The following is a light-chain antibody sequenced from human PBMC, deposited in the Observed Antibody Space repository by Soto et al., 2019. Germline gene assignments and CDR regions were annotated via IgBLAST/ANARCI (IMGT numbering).Light chain of an antibody. CDR2: AAS. Sequence: DFQMTQSPSSVSASVGDRVTITCRATQSLTRWLAWYQQKPGQAPKLLIYAASTLYSGVSSRFSGTGSGTDFTLTINNLQPEDVATYYCQKGNSLPPFTFGPGTRVDIK. V-gene: IGKV1D-12*01. CDR1: QSLTRW. J-gene: IGKJ3*01. CDR3: QKGNSLPPFT.